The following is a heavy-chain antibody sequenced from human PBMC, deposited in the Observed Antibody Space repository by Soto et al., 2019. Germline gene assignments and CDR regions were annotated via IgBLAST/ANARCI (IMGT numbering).Heavy chain of an antibody. CDR1: GFTFSSYS. CDR2: ISSSSSYI. J-gene: IGHJ5*02. CDR3: ARDPDYDLWSGYSEYNWFDP. V-gene: IGHV3-21*01. Sequence: PGGSLRLSCAASGFTFSSYSMNWVRQAPGKGLEWVSSISSSSSYIYYADSVKGRFTISRDNAKNSLYLQMNSLRAEDTAVYYCARDPDYDLWSGYSEYNWFDPWGQGTLVTVSS. D-gene: IGHD3-3*01.